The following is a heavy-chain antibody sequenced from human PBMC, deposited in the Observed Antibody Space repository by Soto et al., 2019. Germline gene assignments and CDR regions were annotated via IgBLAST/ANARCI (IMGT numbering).Heavy chain of an antibody. Sequence: PLETLSLTCAVYGGSFSCYYWSWIRQPPGKGLEWIGEINHSGSTNYNPSLKSRVTISLDTSKNQFSLRLSSVTAADTAVYYCARGRLVPAVNFDYWGLGTLVTVSS. V-gene: IGHV4-34*01. J-gene: IGHJ4*02. CDR2: INHSGST. CDR3: ARGRLVPAVNFDY. D-gene: IGHD2-2*01. CDR1: GGSFSCYY.